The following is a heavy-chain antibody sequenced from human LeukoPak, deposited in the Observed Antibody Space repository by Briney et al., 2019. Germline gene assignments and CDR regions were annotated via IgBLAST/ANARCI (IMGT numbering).Heavy chain of an antibody. CDR3: ARGSNIAVAGTHLDY. J-gene: IGHJ4*02. D-gene: IGHD6-19*01. Sequence: ASVKVSCKAPGYTFTGYYMHWVRQAPGQGLEWMGWINPNSGGTNYAQKFQGRVTMTRDTSISTAYMELSRLRSDDTAVYYCARGSNIAVAGTHLDYWGQGALVTVSS. V-gene: IGHV1-2*02. CDR2: INPNSGGT. CDR1: GYTFTGYY.